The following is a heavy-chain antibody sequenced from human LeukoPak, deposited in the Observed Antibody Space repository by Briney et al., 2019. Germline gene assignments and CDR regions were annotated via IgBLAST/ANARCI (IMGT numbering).Heavy chain of an antibody. D-gene: IGHD2-15*01. J-gene: IGHJ3*02. Sequence: GESLKISCKGSGYSFTRYWIGWVRQMPGKGLEWMGIIYPDDSDTRYRPSFQGQVTISADKSISTAYLQWSSLKASDTAMYYCARHCSGGSCYSGSEAFDIWGQGTMVTVSS. CDR3: ARHCSGGSCYSGSEAFDI. V-gene: IGHV5-51*01. CDR2: IYPDDSDT. CDR1: GYSFTRYW.